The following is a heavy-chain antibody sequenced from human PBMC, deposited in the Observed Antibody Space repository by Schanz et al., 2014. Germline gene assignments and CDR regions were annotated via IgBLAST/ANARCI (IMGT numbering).Heavy chain of an antibody. CDR1: GFTFSNAW. CDR3: STTPNFYASGTYSWFDP. Sequence: EAQVVESGGCLVKPGGSLRLSCVASGFTFSNAWMNWVRQGPGNRLEWVGRIKSRSDGGTTDYAAPVKGRFIISRDDSRNTLYLQMSGLKTEDTAVYYCSTTPNFYASGTYSWFDPWGQGTRVTVSS. J-gene: IGHJ5*02. CDR2: IKSRSDGGTT. D-gene: IGHD3-10*01. V-gene: IGHV3-15*01.